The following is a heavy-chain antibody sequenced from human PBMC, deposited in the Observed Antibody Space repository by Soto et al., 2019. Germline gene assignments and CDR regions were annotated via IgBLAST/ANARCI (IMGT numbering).Heavy chain of an antibody. V-gene: IGHV3-30-3*01. D-gene: IGHD2-15*01. J-gene: IGHJ4*02. CDR1: GFTFSSFA. CDR3: AGGGACTPEGLFY. Sequence: QVQLVESGGGVVQPGRSLRLSGAASGFTFSSFAMHSVRQAPGKGLEWLAVISSDVVNYYYAESVKGRFTISRDNSKNTLYLQMNSLRNEDSAVYSCAGGGACTPEGLFYCGQGARVTVS. CDR2: ISSDVVNY.